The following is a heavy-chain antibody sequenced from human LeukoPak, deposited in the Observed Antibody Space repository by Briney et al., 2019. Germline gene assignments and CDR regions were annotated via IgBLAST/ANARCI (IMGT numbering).Heavy chain of an antibody. Sequence: SETLSLTCTVSGYSISSGYYWSWIRQPPGKGLEWIGYGYYRGSTNYNPSLKSRVTISVDTSKNQFSLKLNSVTTADTAVYYCAREGDPGSGYNYGNWLDPWGQGTLVTVSS. D-gene: IGHD5-12*01. CDR1: GYSISSGYY. V-gene: IGHV4-61*01. J-gene: IGHJ5*02. CDR2: GYYRGST. CDR3: AREGDPGSGYNYGNWLDP.